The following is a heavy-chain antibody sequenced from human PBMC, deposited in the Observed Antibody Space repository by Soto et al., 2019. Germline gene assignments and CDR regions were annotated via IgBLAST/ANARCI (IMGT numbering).Heavy chain of an antibody. CDR1: GGSISSSTYH. V-gene: IGHV4-39*01. D-gene: IGHD5-12*01. CDR3: ARIPARYSTSPPWGYYYYGMDV. Sequence: SETLSLTCSVSGGSISSSTYHWGWIRQPPGKGLEWIGNIYYSGSTYYNPSLKSRIAISVDTSKNQFSLKLSSVTAADTAVYYCARIPARYSTSPPWGYYYYGMDVWGQGTTVTVSS. CDR2: IYYSGST. J-gene: IGHJ6*02.